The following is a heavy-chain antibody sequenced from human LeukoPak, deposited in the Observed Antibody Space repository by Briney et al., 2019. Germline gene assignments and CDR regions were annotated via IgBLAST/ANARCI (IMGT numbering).Heavy chain of an antibody. J-gene: IGHJ4*02. Sequence: GGSLRLSCIASGFTFSTYTMSWVRQAPGEGLKWVSDIVVSGDTFYADSVKGRFTISRDNSKNTLYLQMNSLRADDTAVYYCAKDRIYADGLWDFDYWGQGALVTVSS. CDR3: AKDRIYADGLWDFDY. D-gene: IGHD3-10*01. V-gene: IGHV3-23*01. CDR1: GFTFSTYT. CDR2: IVVSGDT.